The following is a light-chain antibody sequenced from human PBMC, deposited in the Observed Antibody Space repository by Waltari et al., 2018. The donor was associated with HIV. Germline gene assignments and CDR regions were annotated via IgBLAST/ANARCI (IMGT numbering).Light chain of an antibody. V-gene: IGLV1-47*01. CDR1: PSDIGYNN. Sequence: QSVLTQPPTESGVPGPRVIISCSGSPSDIGYNNVYWFQQFPEMPPKILIYKNDKRPSGVADRFSGSKSGTSASLSISGLRTEDESDFYCATWDDTRSGWMFGGGTKLTVL. CDR3: ATWDDTRSGWM. CDR2: KND. J-gene: IGLJ3*02.